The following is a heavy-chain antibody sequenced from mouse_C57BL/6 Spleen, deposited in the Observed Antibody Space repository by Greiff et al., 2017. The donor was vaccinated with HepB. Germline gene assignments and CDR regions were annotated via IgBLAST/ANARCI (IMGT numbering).Heavy chain of an antibody. J-gene: IGHJ4*01. CDR3: ARVGVVGYYAMDY. CDR2: IDPSDSYT. CDR1: GYTFTSYW. V-gene: IGHV1-50*01. D-gene: IGHD1-1*01. Sequence: QVQLKQSGAELVKPGASVKLSCKASGYTFTSYWMQWVKQRPGQGLEWIGEIDPSDSYTNYNQKFKGKATLTVDTSSSTADMQLSSLPSEDSAVYYCARVGVVGYYAMDYWGQGTSVTVSS.